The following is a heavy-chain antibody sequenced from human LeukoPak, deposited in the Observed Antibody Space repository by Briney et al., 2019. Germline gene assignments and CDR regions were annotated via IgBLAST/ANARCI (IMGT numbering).Heavy chain of an antibody. CDR3: ARDREEPDTPHYYFDY. J-gene: IGHJ4*02. D-gene: IGHD1-14*01. CDR1: GFTFSSYW. V-gene: IGHV3-7*01. Sequence: GGSLRLSCAASGFTFSSYWMSWVRQAPGKGLEWVANIKQDGSEKYYVDSVKGRFTISRDNAKNSLYLQMNSLRAEDTAVYYCARDREEPDTPHYYFDYWGQGTLVTVSS. CDR2: IKQDGSEK.